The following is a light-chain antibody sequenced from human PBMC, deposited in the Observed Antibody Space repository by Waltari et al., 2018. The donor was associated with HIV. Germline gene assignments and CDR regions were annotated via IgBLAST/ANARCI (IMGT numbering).Light chain of an antibody. CDR2: EVS. CDR3: CSYAGSSTFVV. V-gene: IGLV2-23*02. Sequence: QSALTQPASVSGSPGQSITISCTGTSSDVGSYYLVSWYQQHPGKAPKLMIYEVSKRPSGVSNRFAGSKSGNTASLTISVLQAEDEADYYCCSYAGSSTFVVFGGGTKLTVL. J-gene: IGLJ2*01. CDR1: SSDVGSYYL.